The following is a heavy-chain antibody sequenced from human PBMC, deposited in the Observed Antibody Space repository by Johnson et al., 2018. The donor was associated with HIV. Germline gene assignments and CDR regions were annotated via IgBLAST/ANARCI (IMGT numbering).Heavy chain of an antibody. J-gene: IGHJ3*02. CDR3: ARGSQSGYYDSSGYPGGAFDI. D-gene: IGHD3-22*01. V-gene: IGHV3-9*01. CDR1: GFTFDDFA. Sequence: VQLVESGGGVVQPGTSLRLSCAASGFTFDDFAMHWVRQAPGKGLEWVSGINWNSVITAYADSVKGRFTISRENSKNTLYLQMTSLRAEDTAGYYCARGSQSGYYDSSGYPGGAFDIWGQRTMVTVSS. CDR2: INWNSVIT.